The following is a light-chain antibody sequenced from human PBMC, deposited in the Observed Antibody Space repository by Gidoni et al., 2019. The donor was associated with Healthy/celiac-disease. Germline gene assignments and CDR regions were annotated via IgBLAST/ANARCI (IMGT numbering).Light chain of an antibody. CDR1: QIVSSY. CDR2: DAS. J-gene: IGKJ1*01. V-gene: IGKV3-11*01. Sequence: EIAFPPSPATLSLSPGERATLSCRASQIVSSYLAWYQQKPAQAPRLLIYDASNRATGIPARFSGSGSGTEFTLTISSLEPEDFAVYYCQQRSNWPLTWSFGQGTKVEIK. CDR3: QQRSNWPLTWS.